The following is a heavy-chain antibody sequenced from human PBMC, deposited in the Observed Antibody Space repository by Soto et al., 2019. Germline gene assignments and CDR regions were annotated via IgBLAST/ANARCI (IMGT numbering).Heavy chain of an antibody. V-gene: IGHV3-74*01. CDR3: ARRIKHYYAQDV. CDR1: GITFSGYW. J-gene: IGHJ6*02. CDR2: INSDESSR. Sequence: GGSLRLSCAASGITFSGYWMHWVRQAPGKGLVWVSRINSDESSRSYADFVKGRFTISRDNAKNTVYLQMYSLRDEDTGVYYCARRIKHYYAQDVWGQGTTQPVSS.